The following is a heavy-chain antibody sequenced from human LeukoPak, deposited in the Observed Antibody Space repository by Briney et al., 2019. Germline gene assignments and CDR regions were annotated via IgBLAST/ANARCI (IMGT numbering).Heavy chain of an antibody. D-gene: IGHD2-2*02. CDR3: ARDRVVVVPAAILAY. Sequence: GGSLRLSCAASGFTFSSYAMHWVRQAPGKGLEWVAVIPYDGSNKYYAGSVKGRFTISRDNSKNTLYLQMNSLRAEDTAVYYCARDRVVVVPAAILAYWGQGTLVTVSS. V-gene: IGHV3-30*04. CDR2: IPYDGSNK. J-gene: IGHJ4*02. CDR1: GFTFSSYA.